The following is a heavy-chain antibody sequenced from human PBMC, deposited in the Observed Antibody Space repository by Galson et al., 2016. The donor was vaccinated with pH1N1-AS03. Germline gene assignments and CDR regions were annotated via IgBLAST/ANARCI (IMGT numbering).Heavy chain of an antibody. V-gene: IGHV4-34*01. CDR3: ARGATFAWELLSL. CDR2: LDRSGTT. D-gene: IGHD1-26*01. Sequence: SETLSLTCAVQSGSLSGYYWTWIRQSPTKGLEWIGELDRSGTTIYNPSLESRLTTSVDTSKNQFPLKLSSVTAADTAIYYCARGATFAWELLSLWGQGTLVTVSS. J-gene: IGHJ4*02. CDR1: SGSLSGYY.